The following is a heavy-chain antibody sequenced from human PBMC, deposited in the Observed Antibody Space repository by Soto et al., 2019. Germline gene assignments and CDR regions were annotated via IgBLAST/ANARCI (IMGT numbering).Heavy chain of an antibody. D-gene: IGHD6-6*01. Sequence: WVRQAPGKGLEYVSAISSNGGSTYYADSVKGRFTISRDNSKNTLYLQMSSLRAEDTAVYYCVKEGIAARPYFDYWGQGTLVTVSS. CDR2: ISSNGGST. CDR3: VKEGIAARPYFDY. J-gene: IGHJ4*02. V-gene: IGHV3-64D*08.